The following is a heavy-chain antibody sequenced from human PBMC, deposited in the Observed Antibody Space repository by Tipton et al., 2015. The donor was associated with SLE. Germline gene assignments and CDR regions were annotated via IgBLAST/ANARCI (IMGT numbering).Heavy chain of an antibody. J-gene: IGHJ5*02. D-gene: IGHD3-16*01. Sequence: TLSLTCTVSGGSISSYYWIWIRQPAGKGLEWIGNIYFSGTTSYNPSLKSRLTISLEKSQNQFSLKLSSVTAADTAVYYCAREGSYHWFDPWGQGTLVAVSS. V-gene: IGHV4-59*06. CDR2: IYFSGTT. CDR3: AREGSYHWFDP. CDR1: GGSISSYY.